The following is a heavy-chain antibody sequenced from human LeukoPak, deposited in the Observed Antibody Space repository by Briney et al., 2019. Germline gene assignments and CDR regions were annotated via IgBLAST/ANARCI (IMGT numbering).Heavy chain of an antibody. Sequence: GVSLRLSCAASGFSFNNYAMGWVRQAPGKGLEWVSIIIASSGSTFYADSVKGRFTISRDNSKNTLYLQMNSLRVEDTAVYYCVKGGYDFVEVAYFDFWGQGTLVTVSS. CDR3: VKGGYDFVEVAYFDF. CDR2: IIASSGST. CDR1: GFSFNNYA. D-gene: IGHD5-12*01. J-gene: IGHJ4*02. V-gene: IGHV3-23*01.